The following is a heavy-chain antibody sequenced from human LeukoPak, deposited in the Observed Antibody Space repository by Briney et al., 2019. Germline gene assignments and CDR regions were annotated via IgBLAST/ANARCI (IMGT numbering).Heavy chain of an antibody. Sequence: GGSLRLSCVVSGFTFSNYAMCWVRQAPGKGLEWVSGISRRGDKTFYADSVKGRFTISRDISKNTLYLQMNSLRAEDTALYYCAKEPLPNDYWGQGTLVTVSS. CDR1: GFTFSNYA. CDR3: AKEPLPNDY. V-gene: IGHV3-23*01. CDR2: ISRRGDKT. J-gene: IGHJ4*02.